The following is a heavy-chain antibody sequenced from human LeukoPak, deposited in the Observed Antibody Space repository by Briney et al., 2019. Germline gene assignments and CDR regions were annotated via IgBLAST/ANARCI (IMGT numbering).Heavy chain of an antibody. CDR2: INHSGST. CDR1: GGSFSGYY. Sequence: SETLSLTCAVYGGSFSGYYWSWIRQPPGKGLEWIGEINHSGSTNYNPSLESRVTISVDTSKNQFSLKLSSVTAADTAVYYCARDVSSNYDWFDPWGQGTLVTVSS. D-gene: IGHD4-11*01. V-gene: IGHV4-34*01. J-gene: IGHJ5*02. CDR3: ARDVSSNYDWFDP.